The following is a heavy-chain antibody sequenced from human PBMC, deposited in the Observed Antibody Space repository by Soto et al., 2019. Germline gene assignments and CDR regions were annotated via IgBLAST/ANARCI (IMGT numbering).Heavy chain of an antibody. V-gene: IGHV5-51*01. Sequence: GESLKISCKASGYDFARTWIGWVRQLPGKGLDWLGIIYPGDSETRYSPSFRGQVTFSVDMSISTAYLQWSSLKTSDIAIYYCARLVGAYDSYFDHWGQGTLVTV. D-gene: IGHD5-12*01. CDR3: ARLVGAYDSYFDH. J-gene: IGHJ4*02. CDR2: IYPGDSET. CDR1: GYDFARTW.